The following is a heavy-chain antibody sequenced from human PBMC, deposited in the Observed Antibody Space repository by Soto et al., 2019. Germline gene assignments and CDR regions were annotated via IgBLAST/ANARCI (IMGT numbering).Heavy chain of an antibody. CDR1: GYTFSSYT. D-gene: IGHD3-16*01. Sequence: QLVQSGPEVKKPGASVKVSCKASGYTFSSYTISWVRQAPGQGREWMGWISPYNGNTKYTQKLQGRLTMTTDTSTSTAYMELRSLRSDDTAVYYCARADYGVDDYWGQGTLVTVSS. J-gene: IGHJ4*02. CDR2: ISPYNGNT. CDR3: ARADYGVDDY. V-gene: IGHV1-18*01.